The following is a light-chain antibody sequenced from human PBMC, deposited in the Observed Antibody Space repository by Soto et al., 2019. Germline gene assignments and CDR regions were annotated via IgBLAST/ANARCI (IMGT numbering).Light chain of an antibody. CDR2: EVS. Sequence: QSALTQPASVSGSPGQSITISCTGTSSDVGNYNLVSWYQQYPGKAPKLMIYEVSNRPSGVSSRFSGSKSGNTASLTISGLQAEDEADYYCISYTGSSTSYVFGSGTKLTVL. CDR3: ISYTGSSTSYV. J-gene: IGLJ1*01. CDR1: SSDVGNYNL. V-gene: IGLV2-14*02.